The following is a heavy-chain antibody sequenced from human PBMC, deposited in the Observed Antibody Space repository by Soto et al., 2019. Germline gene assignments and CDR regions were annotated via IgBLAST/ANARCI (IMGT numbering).Heavy chain of an antibody. Sequence: QVQLVESGEGVVQPGRSLRLSCAASGFSFRNCGMHWVRQAPGKGLEWVAIISYDGTNRFYADSVKGRFTISRDNSKNTLNLQMNSLRAEDTAVYYCAKAGLRHFDWLPYYYMDVWGKGTTVTVSS. CDR3: AKAGLRHFDWLPYYYMDV. V-gene: IGHV3-30*18. J-gene: IGHJ6*03. CDR2: ISYDGTNR. CDR1: GFSFRNCG. D-gene: IGHD3-9*01.